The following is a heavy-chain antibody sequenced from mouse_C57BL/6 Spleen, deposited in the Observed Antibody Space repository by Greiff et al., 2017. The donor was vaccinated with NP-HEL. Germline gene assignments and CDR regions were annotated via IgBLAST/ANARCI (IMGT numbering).Heavy chain of an antibody. V-gene: IGHV7-1*01. J-gene: IGHJ3*01. CDR2: SRNKANDYTT. CDR1: GFTFSDFY. CDR3: ARAYDYDGTV. Sequence: EVKLVESGGGLVQSGRSLRLSCATSGFTFSDFYMEWVRQAPGKGLEWIAASRNKANDYTTEYSASVKGRFIVSRDTSQSSLYLQLNALRAEDTAIYYCARAYDYDGTVWGQGTLFTVSA. D-gene: IGHD2-4*01.